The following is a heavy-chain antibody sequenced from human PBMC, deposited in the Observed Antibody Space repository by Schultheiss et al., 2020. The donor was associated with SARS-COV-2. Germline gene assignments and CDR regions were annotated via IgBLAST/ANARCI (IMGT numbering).Heavy chain of an antibody. Sequence: SETLSLTCTVSGGSISSYYWSWIRQPPGKGLEWIGYIYYSGSTNYNPSLKSRVTMSVDTSKNQFSLKLSSVTAADTAVYYCARDKPPHYDFWSGYSSYYYYYMDVWGKGTTVTVSS. V-gene: IGHV4-59*12. J-gene: IGHJ6*03. CDR2: IYYSGST. CDR3: ARDKPPHYDFWSGYSSYYYYYMDV. D-gene: IGHD3-3*01. CDR1: GGSISSYY.